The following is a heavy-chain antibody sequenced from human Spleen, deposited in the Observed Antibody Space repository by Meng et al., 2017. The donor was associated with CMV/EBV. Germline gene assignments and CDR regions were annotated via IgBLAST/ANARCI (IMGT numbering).Heavy chain of an antibody. CDR2: ISSSSSYI. CDR3: ARVRYSSSSNPFDY. J-gene: IGHJ4*02. D-gene: IGHD6-6*01. Sequence: GESLKISCAASGFTFSSYSMNWVRQAPGKGLGWVSSISSSSSYIYYADSVKGRFTISRDNAKNSLYLQMNSLRAEDTAVYYCARVRYSSSSNPFDYWGQGTLVTVSS. CDR1: GFTFSSYS. V-gene: IGHV3-21*01.